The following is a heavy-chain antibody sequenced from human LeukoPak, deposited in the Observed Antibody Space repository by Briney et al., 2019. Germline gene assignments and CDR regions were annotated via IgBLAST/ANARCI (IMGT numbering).Heavy chain of an antibody. CDR3: AKPSHTLDY. J-gene: IGHJ4*02. CDR1: GFTFSSYG. Sequence: PGGSLRLSCAASGFTFSSYGMHWVRQAPGKGLEWVAVISYDGSNKYYADSVKGRFTISRDSSKNTLYLQMNSLRAEDTAVYYCAKPSHTLDYWGQGTLVTVSS. CDR2: ISYDGSNK. V-gene: IGHV3-30*18.